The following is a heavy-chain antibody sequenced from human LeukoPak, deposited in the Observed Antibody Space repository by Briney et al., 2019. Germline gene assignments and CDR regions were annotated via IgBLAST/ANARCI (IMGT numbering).Heavy chain of an antibody. CDR1: GYTFTDYY. V-gene: IGHV1-2*02. J-gene: IGHJ4*02. CDR2: INPNSGGT. CDR3: ARDIYSSTFDY. D-gene: IGHD6-13*01. Sequence: SVKVSCKASGYTFTDYYMHWVRQAPGQGLEWMGWINPNSGGTNYAQKFQGRATMTRDTSNSTAYMELSRLRSDDTAVYYCARDIYSSTFDYWGQGTLVTVSS.